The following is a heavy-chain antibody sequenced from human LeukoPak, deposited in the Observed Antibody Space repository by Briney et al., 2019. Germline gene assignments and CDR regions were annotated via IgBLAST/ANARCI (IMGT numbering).Heavy chain of an antibody. V-gene: IGHV4-4*02. J-gene: IGHJ5*02. CDR1: GGSISSSNW. CDR2: IYHSGST. D-gene: IGHD6-13*01. CDR3: ARVWKWQQLAGVTNWFDP. Sequence: SETLSLTCTVSGGSISSSNWWSWVRQPPGKGLEWIGEIYHSGSTNYNPSLKSRVTISVDKSKNQFSLKLSSVTAADTAVYYCARVWKWQQLAGVTNWFDPWGQGTLVTVSS.